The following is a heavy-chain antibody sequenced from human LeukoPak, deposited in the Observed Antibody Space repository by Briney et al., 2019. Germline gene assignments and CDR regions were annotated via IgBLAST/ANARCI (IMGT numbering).Heavy chain of an antibody. Sequence: ASVKVSCKASGYTFTSYGISWVRQAPGQGLEWMGWISAYNGNTNYAQKLQGRVTMTTDTSTSTAYMELRSLRSDDTAVYYCATMLRGSGTYYNFVSWGQGTLVTVSS. CDR2: ISAYNGNT. CDR1: GYTFTSYG. CDR3: ATMLRGSGTYYNFVS. J-gene: IGHJ4*02. D-gene: IGHD3-10*01. V-gene: IGHV1-18*01.